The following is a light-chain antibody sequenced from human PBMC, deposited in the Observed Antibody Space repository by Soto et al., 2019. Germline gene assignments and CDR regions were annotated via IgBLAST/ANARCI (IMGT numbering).Light chain of an antibody. CDR3: QQFRNCPYT. Sequence: EIVMTQSSATLSVSPGERATLSCRASQSVSSNLAGYQQKPGQAPRLLIYVASTRATGFPAMFIGRGSGTEFTLTIIILQPEDFAVYYCQQFRNCPYTFGQRTKLECK. CDR1: QSVSSN. CDR2: VAS. V-gene: IGKV3-15*01. J-gene: IGKJ2*01.